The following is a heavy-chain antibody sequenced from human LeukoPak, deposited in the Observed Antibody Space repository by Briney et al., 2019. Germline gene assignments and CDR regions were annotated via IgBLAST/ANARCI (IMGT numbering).Heavy chain of an antibody. CDR3: ARVSYGSGSYHFDY. CDR2: ISSSSSYI. CDR1: GLTFISYR. D-gene: IGHD3-10*01. Sequence: GGSLTLSCAASGLTFISYRMNWVRQAPGKGLGWVSSISSSSSYIYYADSVKGRFTISRDNAKNSLYLQMNSLRAEDTAVYYCARVSYGSGSYHFDYWGQGTLVTVSS. V-gene: IGHV3-21*01. J-gene: IGHJ4*02.